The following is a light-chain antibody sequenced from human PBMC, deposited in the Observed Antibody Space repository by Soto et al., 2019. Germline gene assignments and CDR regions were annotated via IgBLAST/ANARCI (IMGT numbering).Light chain of an antibody. CDR2: DAS. V-gene: IGKV3-11*01. J-gene: IGKJ1*01. CDR3: QQPSNWPPT. CDR1: QSVSSY. Sequence: EIVLTQSPATLSLSPGERATLSCRASQSVSSYLAWYQQKPGQAPRLLIYDASNRATGIPARFSGSGSGTDFTLTISSLEPEDFAVYYCQQPSNWPPTFCQGTKLEIK.